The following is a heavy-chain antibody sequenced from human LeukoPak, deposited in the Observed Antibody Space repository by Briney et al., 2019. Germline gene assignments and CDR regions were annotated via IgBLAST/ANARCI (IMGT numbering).Heavy chain of an antibody. Sequence: SETLSLTCAVYGGSFSGYYWSWIRQPPGKGLEWIGEINHSGSTNYNPSLKSRVTISVDTSKNQFSLKLSSVTAADTAVYYCARGPTVSYYYGMDVWGQGTTVTVSS. CDR3: ARGPTVSYYYGMDV. D-gene: IGHD1-14*01. V-gene: IGHV4-34*01. J-gene: IGHJ6*02. CDR2: INHSGST. CDR1: GGSFSGYY.